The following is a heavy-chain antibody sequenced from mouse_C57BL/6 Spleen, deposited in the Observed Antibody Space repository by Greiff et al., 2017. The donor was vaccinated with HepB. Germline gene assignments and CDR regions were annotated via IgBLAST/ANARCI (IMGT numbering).Heavy chain of an antibody. CDR3: ARGGYDALFAY. J-gene: IGHJ3*01. V-gene: IGHV1-61*01. CDR1: GYTFTSYW. CDR2: IYPSDSET. D-gene: IGHD2-2*01. Sequence: QVQLQQPGAELVRPGSSVKLSCKASGYTFTSYWMDWVKQRPGQGLEWIGNIYPSDSETHYNQKFKDKATLTVDKSSSTAYMQLSSLTSEDSAVYYCARGGYDALFAYWGQGTLVTVSA.